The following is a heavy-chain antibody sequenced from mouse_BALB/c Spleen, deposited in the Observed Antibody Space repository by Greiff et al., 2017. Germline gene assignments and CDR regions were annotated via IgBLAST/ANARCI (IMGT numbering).Heavy chain of an antibody. CDR1: GYTFTDYN. Sequence: VQLQQSGTELVKPGASVKISCKASGYTFTDYNMHWVKQSHGKSLEWIGYIYPYNGGTGYNQKFKSKATLTVDNSSSTAYMELRSLTSEDSAVYYCARGGYYGSSYAMDYWGQGTSVTVSS. J-gene: IGHJ4*01. V-gene: IGHV1S29*02. CDR3: ARGGYYGSSYAMDY. CDR2: IYPYNGGT. D-gene: IGHD1-1*01.